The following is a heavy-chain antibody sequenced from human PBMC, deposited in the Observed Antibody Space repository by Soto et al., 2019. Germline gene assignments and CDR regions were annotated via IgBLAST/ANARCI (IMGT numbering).Heavy chain of an antibody. D-gene: IGHD3-16*01. CDR1: GGSISSDY. CDR3: ARHWDWGSLGY. CDR2: IYYSGSI. J-gene: IGHJ4*02. V-gene: IGHV4-59*08. Sequence: QVQLQESGPGLVKPSETLSLTCTVSGGSISSDYWSWIRLPPGKGLEWIGYIYYSGSINYNPSLERRVAISVDTSKNQFSLKLSSVTAADTAAYYCARHWDWGSLGYWGQGTLVTVSS.